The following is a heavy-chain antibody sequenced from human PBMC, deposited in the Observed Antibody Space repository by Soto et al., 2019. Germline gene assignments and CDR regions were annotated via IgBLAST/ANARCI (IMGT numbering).Heavy chain of an antibody. Sequence: GGSLRLSCAASGFTFSSYAMSWVRQAPGRGLEWVSSIIGSGGIPYYADSVKGRFTISRDNSKNTLYLQMNSLRAEDTAVYYCAREVVVAATRPDDAKKNWFDPWGQGTLVTVSS. J-gene: IGHJ5*02. CDR2: IIGSGGIP. D-gene: IGHD2-15*01. CDR3: AREVVVAATRPDDAKKNWFDP. V-gene: IGHV3-23*01. CDR1: GFTFSSYA.